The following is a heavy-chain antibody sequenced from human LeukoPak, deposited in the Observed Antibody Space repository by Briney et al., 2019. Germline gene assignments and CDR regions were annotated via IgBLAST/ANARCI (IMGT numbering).Heavy chain of an antibody. CDR3: ARLGYSYVFDY. CDR2: IYYSGST. V-gene: IGHV4-59*08. D-gene: IGHD5-18*01. Sequence: SETLSLTCTVSGGSISSYYWSRIRQPPGKGLEWIGYIYYSGSTNYNPSLKSRVTISVDTSKNQFSLKLSSVTAADTAVYYCARLGYSYVFDYWGQGTLVTVSS. CDR1: GGSISSYY. J-gene: IGHJ4*02.